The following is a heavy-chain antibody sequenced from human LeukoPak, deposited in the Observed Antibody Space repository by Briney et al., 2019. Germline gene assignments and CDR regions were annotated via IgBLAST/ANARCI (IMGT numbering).Heavy chain of an antibody. V-gene: IGHV1-2*02. CDR3: ARDSNTIPSIAVDFDY. J-gene: IGHJ4*02. CDR1: GYTFTSYG. D-gene: IGHD6-19*01. Sequence: ASVKVSCKASGYTFTSYGISWVRQAPGQGLEWMGWINPNSGGTNYAQKFQGRVTMTRDTSISTAYMELSRLRSDDTAVYYCARDSNTIPSIAVDFDYWGQGSLVTVSS. CDR2: INPNSGGT.